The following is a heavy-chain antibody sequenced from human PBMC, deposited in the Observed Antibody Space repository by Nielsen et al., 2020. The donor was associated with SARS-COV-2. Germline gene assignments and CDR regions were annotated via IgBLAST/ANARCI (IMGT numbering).Heavy chain of an antibody. J-gene: IGHJ4*02. CDR1: GGSISSGGYY. CDR3: ARGPLMITFGGVIGNFDY. D-gene: IGHD3-16*02. Sequence: SETLSLTCTVSGGSISSGGYYWSWIRQHPGKGLEWIGYIYYSGSTYYNPSLKSRVTISVDTSKNQFSLKLSSVTAADTAVYYCARGPLMITFGGVIGNFDYWGQGTLVTVSS. CDR2: IYYSGST. V-gene: IGHV4-31*03.